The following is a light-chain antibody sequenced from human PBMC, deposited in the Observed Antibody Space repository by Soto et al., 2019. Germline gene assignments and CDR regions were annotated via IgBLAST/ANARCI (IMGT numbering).Light chain of an antibody. J-gene: IGLJ2*01. V-gene: IGLV2-14*01. CDR3: SSYTSSTNVV. Sequence: QSVPTQPASVSGSPGQSITISCTGTSSDVGGYNYVSWYQQHPGKAPKLMIYEVSNRPSGVSNRFSGSKSGNTASLTISGLQAEDEADYYCSSYTSSTNVVFGGGTKVTVL. CDR2: EVS. CDR1: SSDVGGYNY.